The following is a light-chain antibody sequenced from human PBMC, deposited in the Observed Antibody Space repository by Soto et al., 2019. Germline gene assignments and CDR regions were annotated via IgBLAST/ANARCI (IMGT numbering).Light chain of an antibody. V-gene: IGKV3-15*01. Sequence: EIVMTQSPATLSVSPGERATLSCRASQSVSSNLAWYQQKPGQTPKLLIYVASTRATGIPARFSGSGSGTEFTLNIGSLQSEDFAVYYCQQYNVWPRTFGGGTKVEFK. CDR2: VAS. CDR1: QSVSSN. CDR3: QQYNVWPRT. J-gene: IGKJ4*01.